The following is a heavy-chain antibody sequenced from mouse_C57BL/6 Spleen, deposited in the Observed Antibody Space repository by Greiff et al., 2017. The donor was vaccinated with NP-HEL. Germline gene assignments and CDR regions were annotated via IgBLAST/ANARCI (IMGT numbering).Heavy chain of an antibody. J-gene: IGHJ2*01. Sequence: EVQLQQSGPGLVKPSQSLSLTCSVTGYSITSGYYWNWIRQFPGNNLEWMGYISYDGSNNYNPSLKNRISITRDTSKNQFFLKLNSVTTEDTATYYCARGDYYGSSGYWGQGTTLTVSS. D-gene: IGHD1-1*01. V-gene: IGHV3-6*01. CDR2: ISYDGSN. CDR3: ARGDYYGSSGY. CDR1: GYSITSGYY.